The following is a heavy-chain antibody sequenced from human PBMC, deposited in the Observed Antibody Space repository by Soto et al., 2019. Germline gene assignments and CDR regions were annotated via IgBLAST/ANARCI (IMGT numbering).Heavy chain of an antibody. CDR3: ARERVLGDGGGFDV. CDR2: IYYIGSP. Sequence: QLQESGPGLLKPSQTLSLTCSVSGAAVSGGGQYWNWVRQLPGKGLEWIGNIYYIGSPDYNPSIKSRVTISLDTSKNQFSLKLISVTAADTAVYYCARERVLGDGGGFDVWGQGTTVSVSS. D-gene: IGHD3-16*01. CDR1: GAAVSGGGQY. J-gene: IGHJ6*02. V-gene: IGHV4-31*03.